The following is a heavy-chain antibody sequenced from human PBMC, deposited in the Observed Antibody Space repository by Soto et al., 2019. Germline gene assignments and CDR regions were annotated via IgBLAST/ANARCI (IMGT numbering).Heavy chain of an antibody. V-gene: IGHV3-33*01. D-gene: IGHD4-17*01. CDR1: GFTFSSYG. J-gene: IGHJ1*01. CDR2: IWYDGSNK. CDR3: AREGAYGDYVSEYFQH. Sequence: PGGSLRLSCAASGFTFSSYGMHWVRQAPGKGLEWVAFIWYDGSNKYYADSVKGRFTISRDNSKNTLYLQMNSLRAEDTAVYYCAREGAYGDYVSEYFQHWGQGTMVTVSS.